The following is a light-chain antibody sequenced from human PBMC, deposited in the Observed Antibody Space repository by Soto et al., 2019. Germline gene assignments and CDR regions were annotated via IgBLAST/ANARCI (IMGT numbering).Light chain of an antibody. J-gene: IGLJ1*01. CDR1: SSDVGGYNY. CDR2: EVS. CDR3: SAYTSSSTLYV. Sequence: QSVLTPPASVSGSPGQSSTLSCTGTSSDVGGYNYVSWYLQHPCKAPKGMIYEVSNRPSGVSHLFSGSKSVNTASLTSSGLQDEDEADYDCSAYTSSSTLYVFGTGTKLTFL. V-gene: IGLV2-14*01.